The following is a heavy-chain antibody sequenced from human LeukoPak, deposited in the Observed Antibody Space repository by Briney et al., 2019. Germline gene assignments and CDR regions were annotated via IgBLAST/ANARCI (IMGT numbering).Heavy chain of an antibody. J-gene: IGHJ1*01. V-gene: IGHV3-23*01. Sequence: GGSLRLSCAASGFTFSSYAMSWVRQAPGKGLEWVSAISGGGGSTYYADSVKGRFTISRDNSKNTLYLQMNSLRAEDTAVYYCAKGGYYYDSSGYYSYFQHWGQGTLVTVSS. D-gene: IGHD3-22*01. CDR1: GFTFSSYA. CDR2: ISGGGGST. CDR3: AKGGYYYDSSGYYSYFQH.